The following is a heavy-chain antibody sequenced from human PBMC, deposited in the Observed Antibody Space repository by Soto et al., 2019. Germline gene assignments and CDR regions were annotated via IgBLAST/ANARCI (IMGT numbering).Heavy chain of an antibody. V-gene: IGHV4-61*05. CDR2: IYYSGST. CDR3: ARDRVYCSGGSCYSGYFDD. Sequence: AETLSLTCTVSGDSITSSSHYWGWIRQPTGKGLEWIGYIYYSGSTNYNPSLKSRVTISVDTYKNQFSLKLSSVTAADTAVYYCARDRVYCSGGSCYSGYFDDWGQGTLVTVSS. J-gene: IGHJ4*02. CDR1: GDSITSSSHY. D-gene: IGHD2-15*01.